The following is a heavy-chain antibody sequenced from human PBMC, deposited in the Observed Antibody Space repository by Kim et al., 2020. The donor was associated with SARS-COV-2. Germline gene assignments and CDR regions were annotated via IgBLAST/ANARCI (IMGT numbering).Heavy chain of an antibody. CDR2: ISYDGSNK. Sequence: GGSLRLSCAASGFIFSSYAMHWVRQAPGKGLEWVAVISYDGSNKYYADSVKGRFTISRDNSKNTLYLQMNSLRAEDTAVYYCARLVGATHGVGGVGYWGQGTLVTVSS. D-gene: IGHD1-26*01. J-gene: IGHJ4*02. V-gene: IGHV3-30-3*01. CDR1: GFIFSSYA. CDR3: ARLVGATHGVGGVGY.